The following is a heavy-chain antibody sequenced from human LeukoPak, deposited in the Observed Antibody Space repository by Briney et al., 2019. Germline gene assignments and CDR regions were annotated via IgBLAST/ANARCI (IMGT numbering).Heavy chain of an antibody. CDR3: AKSGYNRFDY. V-gene: IGHV3-23*01. D-gene: IGHD5-24*01. J-gene: IGHJ4*02. CDR2: FSGSGGST. CDR1: GFTFSSYA. Sequence: GGSLRLSCAASGFTFSSYAMSRVRQAPGKGLEWVSAFSGSGGSTYYADSVKGRFTISRDNSKNTLYLQMNSLRAEDTAVYYCAKSGYNRFDYWGQGTLVTVSS.